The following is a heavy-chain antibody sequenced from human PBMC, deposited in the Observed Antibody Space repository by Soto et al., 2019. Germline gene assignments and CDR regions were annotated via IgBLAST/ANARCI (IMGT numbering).Heavy chain of an antibody. D-gene: IGHD6-13*01. CDR3: ARGGAYSSSWYAHY. J-gene: IGHJ4*02. V-gene: IGHV3-11*06. CDR1: GFTFSDYY. CDR2: ISSSSSYT. Sequence: QVQLVESGGGLVKPGGSLRLSCAASGFTFSDYYMSWIRQAPGKGLEWVSYISSSSSYTNYADSVKGRFTISRDNAKNSLYLHMNSLRAEDTAVYYCARGGAYSSSWYAHYWGQGTLVTVSS.